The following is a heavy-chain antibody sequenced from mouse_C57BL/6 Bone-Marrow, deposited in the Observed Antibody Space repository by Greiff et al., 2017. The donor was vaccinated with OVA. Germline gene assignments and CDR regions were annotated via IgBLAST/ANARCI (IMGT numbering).Heavy chain of an antibody. D-gene: IGHD2-3*01. V-gene: IGHV1-69*01. CDR1: GYTFTSYW. J-gene: IGHJ2*01. CDR3: ARSPDGYYNYFDY. CDR2: IDPSDSYT. Sequence: VQLQQPGAELVMPGASVKLSCKASGYTFTSYWMHWVKQRPGQGLEWIGEIDPSDSYTNYNQKFKGKSTLTVDKSSSTAYMQLSSLTSEDSAVYYCARSPDGYYNYFDYWGQGTTLTVSS.